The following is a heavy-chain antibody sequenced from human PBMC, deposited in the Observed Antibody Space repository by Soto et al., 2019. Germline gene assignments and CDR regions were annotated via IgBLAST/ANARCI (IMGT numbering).Heavy chain of an antibody. J-gene: IGHJ6*02. CDR1: GFSLSDYA. V-gene: IGHV3-48*04. D-gene: IGHD3-3*01. CDR2: ISSDSRTI. CDR3: ARIKLVEWFFINVDVYDMDV. Sequence: GGSLRLSCVASGFSLSDYAVNWVRQAPGKGLEWVSFISSDSRTIYYADSVEGRFTVSRDNARNSVSLQMDSLRGEDAAVYYCARIKLVEWFFINVDVYDMDVWGQGTPVTVSS.